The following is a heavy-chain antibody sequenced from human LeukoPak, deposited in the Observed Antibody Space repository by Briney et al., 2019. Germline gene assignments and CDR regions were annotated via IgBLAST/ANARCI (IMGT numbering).Heavy chain of an antibody. Sequence: SVKVSCKASGVTFSSYAISWVRQAPGQGLEWIGGILPVFGTVNSAQKFQGRVTITKDDSTTTAYMELSSLRSEDTAVYHCATNPMTGYHLGDYYYFYMAVWGKGTTVTVS. CDR3: ATNPMTGYHLGDYYYFYMAV. CDR1: GVTFSSYA. J-gene: IGHJ6*03. CDR2: ILPVFGTV. V-gene: IGHV1-69*05. D-gene: IGHD1-20*01.